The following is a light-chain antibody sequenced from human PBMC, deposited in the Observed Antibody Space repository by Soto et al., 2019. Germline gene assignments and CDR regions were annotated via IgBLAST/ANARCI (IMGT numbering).Light chain of an antibody. CDR3: KKYDTYRK. V-gene: IGKV1-5*03. CDR1: ESVSGR. CDR2: QAS. Sequence: DIHMTHSPSTQSASVENRLTITYRASESVSGRLAWYKQKPGIAHKLLIYQASSLKNGVPSRYGDSGSGTEFSLSISSFKPDDVAADSCKKYDTYRKFGQETKV. J-gene: IGKJ1*01.